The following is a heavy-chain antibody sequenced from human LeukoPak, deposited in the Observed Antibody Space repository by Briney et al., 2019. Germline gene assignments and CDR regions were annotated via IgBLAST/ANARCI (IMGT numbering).Heavy chain of an antibody. V-gene: IGHV3-20*04. J-gene: IGHJ3*02. Sequence: PGGSLRLSCAASGFIFDNYGMNWVRQAPGKGLEWVSGINWNGGSTAYADSVKGRFTISRDNAKNSLFLQMNSLRAGDTALYYCASRTWGISTFDIWGQGTMVTVSS. CDR2: INWNGGST. CDR3: ASRTWGISTFDI. D-gene: IGHD7-27*01. CDR1: GFIFDNYG.